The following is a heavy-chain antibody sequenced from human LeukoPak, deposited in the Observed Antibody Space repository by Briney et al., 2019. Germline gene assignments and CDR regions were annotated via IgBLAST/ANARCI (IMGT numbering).Heavy chain of an antibody. J-gene: IGHJ3*02. D-gene: IGHD4-11*01. CDR3: ARGGALWGTVTDAFDM. V-gene: IGHV4-59*01. CDR1: GDSMNSYY. Sequence: SETLSLTCTVSGDSMNSYYWSWIRQPPGKGLEWIGYIYSSGSTNYKSSLKSRVTISVDTSKNQFFLQLSSVIAADTALYYCARGGALWGTVTDAFDMWGQGTMVAVSS. CDR2: IYSSGST.